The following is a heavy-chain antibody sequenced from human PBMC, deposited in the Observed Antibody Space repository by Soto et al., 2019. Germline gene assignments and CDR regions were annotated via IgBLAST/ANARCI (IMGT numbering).Heavy chain of an antibody. V-gene: IGHV4-34*01. D-gene: IGHD2-2*01. CDR1: GGSFSCYC. CDR3: ARALPVSRYCISIDCPRSGMDV. J-gene: IGHJ6*02. Sequence: PSETLSLTCAVYGGSFSCYCWSWVRQPPGKGLEWIAEINHSGSTNYNPSLKSRVTISVDTSKNYFSLKLSFVTAADTAVYYCARALPVSRYCISIDCPRSGMDVWGQGTTVTVS. CDR2: INHSGST.